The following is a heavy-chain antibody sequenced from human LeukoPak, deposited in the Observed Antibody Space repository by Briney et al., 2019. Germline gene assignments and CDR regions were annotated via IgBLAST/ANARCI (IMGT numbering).Heavy chain of an antibody. D-gene: IGHD5-18*01. J-gene: IGHJ5*02. CDR1: GGTFSSYA. Sequence: SSVKVSCKASGGTFSSYAISWVRQALGQGLEWMGGIIPIFGTANYAQKFQGRVTITADESTSTAYMELSSLRSEDTAVYYCARDAEDTAMASWPWGQGTLVTVSS. CDR2: IIPIFGTA. CDR3: ARDAEDTAMASWP. V-gene: IGHV1-69*01.